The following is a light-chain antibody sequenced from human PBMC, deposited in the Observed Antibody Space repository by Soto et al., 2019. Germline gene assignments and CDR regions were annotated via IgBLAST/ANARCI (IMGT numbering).Light chain of an antibody. CDR3: QQYHNWPA. Sequence: TVLTQSPATLSVSPGERATLSCRASQSVFSSLAWYQHKPGQAPRLLIYGAATRATGIPARFSGSGSGTEFTLTISSLQSDDIAVSYCQQYHNWPAFGQGTKVEIK. J-gene: IGKJ1*01. CDR1: QSVFSS. V-gene: IGKV3-15*01. CDR2: GAA.